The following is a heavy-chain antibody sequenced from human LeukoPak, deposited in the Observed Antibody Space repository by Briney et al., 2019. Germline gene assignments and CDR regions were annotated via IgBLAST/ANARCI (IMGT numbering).Heavy chain of an antibody. V-gene: IGHV3-11*06. CDR3: ASNKPFDY. CDR2: ITSGSGNT. Sequence: GGSLRLSCAASGFSFSDYYMNWIRQAPGKGLEWVSDITSGSGNTDCADSVRGRFTISRENAKNSLYLQMNSLRAEDTAVYYCASNKPFDYWGQGTLVTVSS. CDR1: GFSFSDYY. J-gene: IGHJ4*02. D-gene: IGHD1/OR15-1a*01.